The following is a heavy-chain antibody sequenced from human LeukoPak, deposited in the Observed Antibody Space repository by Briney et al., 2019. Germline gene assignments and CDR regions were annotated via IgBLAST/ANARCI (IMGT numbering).Heavy chain of an antibody. D-gene: IGHD2-21*01. J-gene: IGHJ4*02. Sequence: GGSLRLSCAASGFTFSSYGMHWVRQAPGKGLEYVANIKQDGGETYYVDSVKGRFTISRDNAKSSLYLQMNSLRVEDTAVYYCARDQGIMFFDNWGQGTLVTVSS. CDR1: GFTFSSYG. CDR3: ARDQGIMFFDN. V-gene: IGHV3-7*01. CDR2: IKQDGGET.